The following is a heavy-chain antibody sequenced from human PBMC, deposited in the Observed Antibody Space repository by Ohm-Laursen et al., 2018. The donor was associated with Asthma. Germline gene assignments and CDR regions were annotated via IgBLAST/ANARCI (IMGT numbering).Heavy chain of an antibody. CDR3: ARADQYCTGGVCSTYYFDY. CDR2: ISSSSSYI. V-gene: IGHV3-21*04. J-gene: IGHJ4*02. CDR1: GLPFSNFW. D-gene: IGHD2-8*02. Sequence: SLRLSCAASGLPFSNFWMSWVRQAPGKGLEWVSSISSSSSYIYYADSMKGRFTISRDNAKNSLYLQMNSLRAEDTAVYYCARADQYCTGGVCSTYYFDYWGQGTLVTVSS.